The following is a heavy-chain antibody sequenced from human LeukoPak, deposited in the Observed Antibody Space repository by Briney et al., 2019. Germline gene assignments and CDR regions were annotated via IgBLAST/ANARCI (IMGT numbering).Heavy chain of an antibody. J-gene: IGHJ4*02. V-gene: IGHV3-43*02. CDR2: ISGDGGST. CDR1: GFTFDDYA. Sequence: GGSLRLSCAASGFTFDDYAMHWFRQAPGKGLEWVSLISGDGGSTYYADSVKGRFTISRDNSKNSLYLQVNSLRTEDTALYYCAKDMGYDILTGPGYWGQGTLVTVSS. CDR3: AKDMGYDILTGPGY. D-gene: IGHD3-9*01.